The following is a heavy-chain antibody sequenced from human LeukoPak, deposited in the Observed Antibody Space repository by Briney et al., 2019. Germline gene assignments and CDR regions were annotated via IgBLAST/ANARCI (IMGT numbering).Heavy chain of an antibody. V-gene: IGHV3-15*01. J-gene: IGHJ4*02. Sequence: PGGSLRLSCAASGFSFTDAWMAWVRQAPGKGPEWVGRIKSMSAGGTTDYAAPVKGRFTISRDDSKNTLYLQMNSLKTEDTATYYCVTPPDWGPGTLVTVSS. CDR1: GFSFTDAW. CDR3: VTPPD. CDR2: IKSMSAGGTT.